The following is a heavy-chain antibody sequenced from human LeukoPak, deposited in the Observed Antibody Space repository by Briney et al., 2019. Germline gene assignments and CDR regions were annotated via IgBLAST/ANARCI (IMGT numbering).Heavy chain of an antibody. J-gene: IGHJ4*02. CDR3: ARDPTGECLIRYYFDY. V-gene: IGHV1-46*01. CDR2: INPSGGST. Sequence: ASVKVSCKASGYTFTSYYMHWVRQAPGQGLEWMGIINPSGGSTSYAQKFQGRVTMTRDTSTSTVYMELSSLRSEDTAVYYCARDPTGECLIRYYFDYWGQGTLVTVSS. D-gene: IGHD3-10*01. CDR1: GYTFTSYY.